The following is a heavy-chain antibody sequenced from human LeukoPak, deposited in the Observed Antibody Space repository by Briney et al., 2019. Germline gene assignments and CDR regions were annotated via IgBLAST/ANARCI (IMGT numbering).Heavy chain of an antibody. CDR1: GFTLSSYE. J-gene: IGHJ4*02. CDR2: ISDTGSTI. CDR3: SRGPLPVTYSYDY. D-gene: IGHD5-18*01. Sequence: GESLTLSCAASGFTLSSYELNWLRHAPGKGLECVSYISDTGSTIYYADSVEGRFTISRDNAKNSLYLQMNSVRADDTAVYYCSRGPLPVTYSYDYWGQGTLVTVSS. V-gene: IGHV3-48*03.